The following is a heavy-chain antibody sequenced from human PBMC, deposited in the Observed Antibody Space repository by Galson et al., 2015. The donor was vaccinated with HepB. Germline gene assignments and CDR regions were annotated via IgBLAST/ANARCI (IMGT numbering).Heavy chain of an antibody. Sequence: SVKVSCKASGFTFTSSAVQWVRQARGQRLEWIGWIVVGSGNTNYAQKFQERVTITRDMSTSTAYMELSSLRSEDTAVYYCAAGDAAGYPYYFDYWGQGTLVTVSS. CDR3: AAGDAAGYPYYFDY. J-gene: IGHJ4*02. D-gene: IGHD6-13*01. CDR1: GFTFTSSA. V-gene: IGHV1-58*01. CDR2: IVVGSGNT.